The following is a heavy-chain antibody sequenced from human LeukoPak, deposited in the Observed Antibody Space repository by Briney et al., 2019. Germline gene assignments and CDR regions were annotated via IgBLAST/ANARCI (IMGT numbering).Heavy chain of an antibody. CDR3: ATSRPRGITIFGVGGDY. CDR1: GFTFSIYG. Sequence: GGSLRLSWAAFGFTFSIYGMHSVRQAPGKGLEWVAFILYDGSNKYYADSVKGRFTISRDNYKNTLYLQMNSLRAEDTAVYYCATSRPRGITIFGVGGDYWGQGPLVTVSS. CDR2: ILYDGSNK. D-gene: IGHD3-3*01. J-gene: IGHJ4*02. V-gene: IGHV3-30*02.